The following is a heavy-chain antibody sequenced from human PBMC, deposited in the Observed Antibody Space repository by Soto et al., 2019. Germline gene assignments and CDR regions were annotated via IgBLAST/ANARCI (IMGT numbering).Heavy chain of an antibody. Sequence: PSETLSLTCTVSGGSISSYYWSWIRQPPGKGLEWIGYIYYSGSTNYNPSLKSRVTRSVDTSKNQCSLKLTALTAAGTGASYCGREVGGDYVRALDIWGQGTIVTDSS. D-gene: IGHD4-17*01. CDR2: IYYSGST. J-gene: IGHJ3*02. CDR1: GGSISSYY. V-gene: IGHV4-59*01. CDR3: GREVGGDYVRALDI.